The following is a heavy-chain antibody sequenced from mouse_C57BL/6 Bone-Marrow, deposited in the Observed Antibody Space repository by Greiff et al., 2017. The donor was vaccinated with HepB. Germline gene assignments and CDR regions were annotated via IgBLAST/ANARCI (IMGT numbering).Heavy chain of an antibody. Sequence: QVQLQQPGAELVKPGASVKLSCKASGYTFTSYWMHWVKQRPGQGLEWIGMIHPNSGSTNYNEKFKSKATLTVDKSSSTAYMQLSSLTSEDSAVYDCAQSDGYYVRDYWGQGTTLTVSS. J-gene: IGHJ2*01. V-gene: IGHV1-64*01. D-gene: IGHD2-3*01. CDR2: IHPNSGST. CDR1: GYTFTSYW. CDR3: AQSDGYYVRDY.